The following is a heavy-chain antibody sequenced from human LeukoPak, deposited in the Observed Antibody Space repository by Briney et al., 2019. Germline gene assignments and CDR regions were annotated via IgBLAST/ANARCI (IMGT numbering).Heavy chain of an antibody. CDR3: ARDFVAARRTLDAFDI. V-gene: IGHV3-48*01. CDR1: GFTFSSYS. CDR2: ISSSSSTI. D-gene: IGHD6-6*01. J-gene: IGHJ3*02. Sequence: GGSLRLSCAASGFTFSSYSMNWVCQAPGKGLEWVSYISSSSSTIYYADSVKGRFTISRDNAKNSLYLQMNSLRAEDTAVYYCARDFVAARRTLDAFDIWGQGTMVTVSS.